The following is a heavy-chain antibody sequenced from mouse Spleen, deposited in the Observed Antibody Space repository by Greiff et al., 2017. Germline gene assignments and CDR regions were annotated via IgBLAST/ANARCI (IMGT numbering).Heavy chain of an antibody. V-gene: IGHV1-69*01. CDR3: ARGNGYYLYAMDY. CDR1: GYTFTSYW. CDR2: IDPSDSYT. D-gene: IGHD2-3*01. Sequence: VQLQQPGAELVMPGASVKLSCKASGYTFTSYWMHWVKQRPGQGLEWIGEIDPSDSYTNYNQKFKGKATLTVDKSSSTAYMQLSSLTSEDSAVYYCARGNGYYLYAMDYWGQGTSVTVSS. J-gene: IGHJ4*01.